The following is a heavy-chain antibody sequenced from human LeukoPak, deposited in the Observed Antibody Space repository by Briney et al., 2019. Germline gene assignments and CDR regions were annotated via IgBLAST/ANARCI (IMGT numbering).Heavy chain of an antibody. D-gene: IGHD2-21*02. V-gene: IGHV4-38-2*01. CDR2: MYHSGST. CDR1: GYSISSGYY. Sequence: SETLSLTCAVSGYSISSGYYWGWIRQPPGKGLEWIGSMYHSGSTYYNPSLKSRVTISVDTSTNQFSLKLSSVTAADTAVYYCARRLDSYSFDYWGQGTLVTVSS. J-gene: IGHJ4*02. CDR3: ARRLDSYSFDY.